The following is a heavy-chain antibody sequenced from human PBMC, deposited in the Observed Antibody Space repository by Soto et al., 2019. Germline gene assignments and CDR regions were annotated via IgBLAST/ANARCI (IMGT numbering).Heavy chain of an antibody. CDR1: GGSISSNYYY. Sequence: QVQLQEPGPRLVEPSQTLSLTCTVSGGSISSNYYYWSWIRQSPGTGLEWIGHIYDSGNTYSNPSLKSRVSISIDMSRNQFSLKLSSVTAADTAVYYCARGPNGDKVDHWGQGTLVTVSS. V-gene: IGHV4-30-4*01. CDR2: IYDSGNT. CDR3: ARGPNGDKVDH. J-gene: IGHJ4*02. D-gene: IGHD2-8*01.